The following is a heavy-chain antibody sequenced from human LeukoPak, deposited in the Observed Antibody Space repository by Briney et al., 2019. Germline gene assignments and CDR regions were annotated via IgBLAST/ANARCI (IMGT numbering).Heavy chain of an antibody. CDR1: GYIFIDSY. Sequence: ASVRVSCKASGYIFIDSYLHWVRQAPGRGLEWLGWISPNSGDTYYAPKFQGKITLTRDTSVSTAYMDVRSLRSDDTAVYYCARDETADCSRGSCYWDWGQGTPVTVSS. V-gene: IGHV1-2*02. D-gene: IGHD2-15*01. CDR3: ARDETADCSRGSCYWD. CDR2: ISPNSGDT. J-gene: IGHJ4*02.